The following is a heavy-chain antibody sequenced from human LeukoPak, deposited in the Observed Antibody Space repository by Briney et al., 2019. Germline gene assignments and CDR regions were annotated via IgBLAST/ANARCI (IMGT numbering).Heavy chain of an antibody. V-gene: IGHV3-23*01. CDR3: AKRLSGTDD. J-gene: IGHJ4*02. CDR1: GFSFSNYA. Sequence: GGSLRLSCAASGFSFSNYAMSWVRQAPGKGLEWVSGISNSGGTTYYADSVKGRFTVSRDNGKNTLSLQMNSLRAEDTAIYYCAKRLSGTDDWGQGTLVTVSS. CDR2: ISNSGGTT. D-gene: IGHD2/OR15-2a*01.